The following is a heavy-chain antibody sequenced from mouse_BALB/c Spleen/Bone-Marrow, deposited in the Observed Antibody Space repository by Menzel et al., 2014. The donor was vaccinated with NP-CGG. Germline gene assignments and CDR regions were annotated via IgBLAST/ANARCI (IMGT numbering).Heavy chain of an antibody. CDR3: ASYYRYDGAC. CDR2: IWAGGST. D-gene: IGHD2-14*01. Sequence: QVQLKESGPGLVAPSQSLSITCTVSGFSLTNYGVHWVRQPPGKGLEWLGVIWAGGSTNYNSALMSRLTISKDNSKSQVFLKMSSLQTDDTAMYYCASYYRYDGACWGQGTLVTVSA. J-gene: IGHJ3*01. V-gene: IGHV2-9*02. CDR1: GFSLTNYG.